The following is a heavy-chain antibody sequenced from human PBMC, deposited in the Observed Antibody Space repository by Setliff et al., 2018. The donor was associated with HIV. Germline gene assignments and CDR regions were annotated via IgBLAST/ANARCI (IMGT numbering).Heavy chain of an antibody. D-gene: IGHD6-6*01. J-gene: IGHJ4*02. CDR2: LYYSGST. V-gene: IGHV4-39*01. CDR3: ARREYSSSSPPFDY. CDR1: GASISSSSFY. Sequence: SETLSLTCTVSGASISSSSFYWGWIRQSPGKGLEWIGSLYYSGSTYYNPSLKSRVAISVDTSKHQFSLKLSSVTAADTAVYYCARREYSSSSPPFDYWGQGTLVTVSS.